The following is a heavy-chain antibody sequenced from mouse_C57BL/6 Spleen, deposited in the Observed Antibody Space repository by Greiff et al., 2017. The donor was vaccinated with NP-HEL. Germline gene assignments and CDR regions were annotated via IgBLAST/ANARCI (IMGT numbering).Heavy chain of an antibody. J-gene: IGHJ2*01. V-gene: IGHV1-72*01. Sequence: QVQLQQPGAELVKPGASVKLSCKASGYTFTSYWMHWVKQRPGRGLEWIGRIDPNSGGTKYNEKFKSKATLTVDKPYSHAYMPLSSLMSVYTAVYYCAGGAIYYGYDGYFDYWGKGPTLTVSS. CDR2: IDPNSGGT. CDR1: GYTFTSYW. CDR3: AGGAIYYGYDGYFDY. D-gene: IGHD2-2*01.